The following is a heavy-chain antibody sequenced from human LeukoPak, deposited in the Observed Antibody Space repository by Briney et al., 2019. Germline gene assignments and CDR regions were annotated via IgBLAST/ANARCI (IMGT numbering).Heavy chain of an antibody. J-gene: IGHJ6*03. CDR1: GFTFSSYW. D-gene: IGHD2-15*01. V-gene: IGHV3-7*01. Sequence: GGSLRLSCAASGFTFSSYWMTWVRQAPGKGLEWVANIRQDGSEKYYVDSVKGRFTISRDNAKNSLYLQMNSLRAEDTAVYYCVRDAPDIVVVVAAREYYYYMDVWGKGTTVTVSS. CDR3: VRDAPDIVVVVAAREYYYYMDV. CDR2: IRQDGSEK.